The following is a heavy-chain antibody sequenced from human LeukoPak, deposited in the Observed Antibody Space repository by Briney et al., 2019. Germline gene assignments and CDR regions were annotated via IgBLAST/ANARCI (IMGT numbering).Heavy chain of an antibody. CDR1: GDSVSSNSAA. V-gene: IGHV6-1*01. J-gene: IGHJ4*02. CDR2: TYYKSKGYN. D-gene: IGHD3-10*01. Sequence: SQNLSRNCAISGDSVSSNSAAWNWIRQSPSRGLEWLGRTYYKSKGYNDYAVSVKSRITINPDTSKNQFSLQLNSVTPEDTAVYYCARDSLLWFGELLSVFDYWGQGTLVTVSS. CDR3: ARDSLLWFGELLSVFDY.